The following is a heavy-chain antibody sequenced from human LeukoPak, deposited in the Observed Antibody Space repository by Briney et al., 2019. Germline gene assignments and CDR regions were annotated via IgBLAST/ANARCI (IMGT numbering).Heavy chain of an antibody. Sequence: PGGSLRLSCAASGFTFSGFAMSWARQAPGKGLEWVSSTGNTGSTKYYAGSVRGRFTISRDNSQNTLYLQMNNLRAEDTALYYCARLYSSSSSDWGQGTLVTVSS. CDR3: ARLYSSSSSD. CDR2: TGNTGSTK. J-gene: IGHJ4*02. CDR1: GFTFSGFA. V-gene: IGHV3-23*01. D-gene: IGHD6-6*01.